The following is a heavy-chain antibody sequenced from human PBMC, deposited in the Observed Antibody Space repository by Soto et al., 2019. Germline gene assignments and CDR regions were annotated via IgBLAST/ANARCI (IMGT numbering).Heavy chain of an antibody. D-gene: IGHD3-9*01. Sequence: GGSLRLSCAASGFTFSSYAMSWVRQAPGKGLEWVSAISGSGGSTYYADSVKGRFTISRDNSKNTLYLQMNSLRAEDTAVYYCATPFDWLSLVPFDYWGQGTLVTVSS. V-gene: IGHV3-23*01. CDR1: GFTFSSYA. J-gene: IGHJ4*02. CDR3: ATPFDWLSLVPFDY. CDR2: ISGSGGST.